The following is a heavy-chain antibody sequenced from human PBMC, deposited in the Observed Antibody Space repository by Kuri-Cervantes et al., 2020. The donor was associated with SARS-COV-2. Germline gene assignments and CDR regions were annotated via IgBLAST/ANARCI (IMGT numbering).Heavy chain of an antibody. CDR1: GGTLSSYA. V-gene: IGHV1-69*13. CDR2: IIPIFGTA. Sequence: SVKVSCKASGGTLSSYAISWVRQAPGQGLEWMGGIIPIFGTANYAQKFQGRVTITADESTSTAYMELSSLRSEDTAVYYCARDWRYCSSTSCLNWFDPWGQGTLVTVSS. J-gene: IGHJ5*02. CDR3: ARDWRYCSSTSCLNWFDP. D-gene: IGHD2-2*01.